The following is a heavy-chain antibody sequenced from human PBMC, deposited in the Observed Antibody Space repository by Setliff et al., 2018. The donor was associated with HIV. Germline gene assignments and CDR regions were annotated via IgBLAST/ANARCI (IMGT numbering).Heavy chain of an antibody. J-gene: IGHJ4*02. CDR1: GGSMSNYY. V-gene: IGHV4-59*01. D-gene: IGHD4-17*01. CDR2: IFHTGSS. CDR3: ASLTDYGGDSGSH. Sequence: SETLSLTCSVSGGSMSNYYWSWVRQPPGKGLEWMGDIFHTGSSTYNPSLKSRVSLSVDTSKNQFSLRLSVVTAADTAVYYCASLTDYGGDSGSHWGQGTLVTVSS.